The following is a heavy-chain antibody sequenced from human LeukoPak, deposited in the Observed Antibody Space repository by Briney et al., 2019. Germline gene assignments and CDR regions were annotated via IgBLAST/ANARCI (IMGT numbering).Heavy chain of an antibody. CDR3: ARNRVRFDP. Sequence: ASVKVSCKASGYPFTNYGTSWVRQAPGQGLEWMGWISGYNGNTNSAQKVQGRVTMTTDTSTSTAYMELRSLRSDDTAVYYCARNRVRFDPWGQGTLVTVSS. CDR1: GYPFTNYG. J-gene: IGHJ5*02. CDR2: ISGYNGNT. V-gene: IGHV1-18*01.